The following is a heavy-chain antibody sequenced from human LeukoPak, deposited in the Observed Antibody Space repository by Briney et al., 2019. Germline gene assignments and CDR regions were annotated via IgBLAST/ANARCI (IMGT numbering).Heavy chain of an antibody. D-gene: IGHD3-3*01. V-gene: IGHV3-48*01. J-gene: IGHJ6*03. Sequence: GRSLRLSCAASGFTFSSYSMNWVRQAPGKGLEWVSYISSSSSTIYYADSVKGRFTISRDNAKNSLYLQMNSLRAEDTAVYYCARDRGPDPKRITIFGVVPDPYYYYYYMDVWGKGTTVTVFS. CDR3: ARDRGPDPKRITIFGVVPDPYYYYYYMDV. CDR2: ISSSSSTI. CDR1: GFTFSSYS.